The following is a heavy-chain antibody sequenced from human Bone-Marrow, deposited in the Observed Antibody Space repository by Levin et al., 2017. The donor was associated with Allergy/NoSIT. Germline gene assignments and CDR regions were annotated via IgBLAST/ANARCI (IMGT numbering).Heavy chain of an antibody. CDR2: IYYSGST. V-gene: IGHV4-61*01. CDR1: GGSVSSGSNY. Sequence: LSQTLSLTCLVSGGSVSSGSNYWNWIRQPPGKGLEWIGYIYYSGSTNYNPSLNSRVTISVDTSKNEFSLKLNSVTAADTAVYYCARDRSGEFYGMDVWGQGTTVTVSS. J-gene: IGHJ6*02. D-gene: IGHD3-10*01. CDR3: ARDRSGEFYGMDV.